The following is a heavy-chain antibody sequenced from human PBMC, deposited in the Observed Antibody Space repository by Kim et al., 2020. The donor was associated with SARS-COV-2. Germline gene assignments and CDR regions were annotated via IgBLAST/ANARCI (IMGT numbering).Heavy chain of an antibody. V-gene: IGHV3-33*01. CDR3: AREGGVGATTGLDY. J-gene: IGHJ4*02. CDR2: IWYDGSNK. D-gene: IGHD1-26*01. Sequence: GGSLRLSCAASGFTFSSYRMHWVRQAPGKGLEWVAVIWYDGSNKYYADSVKGRFTISRDNSKNTLYLQMNSLRAEDTAVYYCAREGGVGATTGLDYWGQGTLVTVSS. CDR1: GFTFSSYR.